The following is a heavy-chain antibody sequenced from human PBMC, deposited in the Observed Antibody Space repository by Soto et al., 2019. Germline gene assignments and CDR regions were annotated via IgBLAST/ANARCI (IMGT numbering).Heavy chain of an antibody. Sequence: GGSLRLSCAASGFSFTSYALSWVRQAPGKGLEWVSTISGSDGKTYYADSVKGRFSISRDTSKTTLYLQMNSLRVEDTAVYYCARWSFLDYWGQGTRVT. CDR1: GFSFTSYA. CDR2: ISGSDGKT. V-gene: IGHV3-23*01. CDR3: ARWSFLDY. D-gene: IGHD1-26*01. J-gene: IGHJ4*02.